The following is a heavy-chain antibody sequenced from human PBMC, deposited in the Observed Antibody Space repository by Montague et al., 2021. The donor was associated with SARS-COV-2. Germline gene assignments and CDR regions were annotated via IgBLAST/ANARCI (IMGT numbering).Heavy chain of an antibody. J-gene: IGHJ4*02. D-gene: IGHD6-19*01. Sequence: YYNPSLKSRVTISADTSKSQFSLKLSSVTAADTAVYYCARVNGWYIYYFDCWGQGTLVT. CDR3: ARVNGWYIYYFDC. V-gene: IGHV4-30-2*04.